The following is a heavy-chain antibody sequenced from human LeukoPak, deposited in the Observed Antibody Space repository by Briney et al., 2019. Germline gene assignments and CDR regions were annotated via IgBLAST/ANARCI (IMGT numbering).Heavy chain of an antibody. J-gene: IGHJ6*02. V-gene: IGHV4-39*01. CDR2: IYYSGST. Sequence: SETLSLTHTVSGGSISSSSYYWGWIRQPPGKGLEWIGSIYYSGSTYYNPSLKSRVTISVDTSKNQFSLKLSSVTAADTAVYYCARHGYGSGTKYYYYYYGMDVWGQGTTVTVSS. CDR1: GGSISSSSYY. D-gene: IGHD3-10*01. CDR3: ARHGYGSGTKYYYYYYGMDV.